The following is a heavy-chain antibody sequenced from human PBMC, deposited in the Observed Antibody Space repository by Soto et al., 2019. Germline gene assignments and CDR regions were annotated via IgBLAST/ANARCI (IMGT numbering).Heavy chain of an antibody. CDR3: ARTMGGIAAAGSDF. Sequence: QVQLVQSGAEVKKPGASVKVSCKASGYTFNTYDIEWVRLATGQGLEWMGSMNPNTGSTDYAQKFQGRGTRTMTTPISTAFQGRSSLRSGDTAIYYCARTMGGIAAAGSDFWGQGTLVTVSA. V-gene: IGHV1-8*01. CDR1: GYTFNTYD. J-gene: IGHJ4*02. D-gene: IGHD6-13*01. CDR2: MNPNTGST.